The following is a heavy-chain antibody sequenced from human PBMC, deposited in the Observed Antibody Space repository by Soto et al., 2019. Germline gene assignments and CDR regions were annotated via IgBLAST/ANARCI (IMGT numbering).Heavy chain of an antibody. J-gene: IGHJ5*02. CDR1: GYTFTNYY. CDR2: ISPNDGTT. V-gene: IGHV1-46*01. CDR3: ARDRPHAWLDP. Sequence: QVQLVQSGAEVKEPGASVTVSCKASGYTFTNYYVQWVRQAPGQGLEWVAMISPNDGTTRYAQKVQGRLTLPRDTSTSTVYMELSSLRSDDTAVYYCARDRPHAWLDPWGQGTLVTVSS.